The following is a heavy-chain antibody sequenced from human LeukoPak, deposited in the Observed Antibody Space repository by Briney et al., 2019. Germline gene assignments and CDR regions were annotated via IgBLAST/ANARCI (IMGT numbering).Heavy chain of an antibody. CDR1: GLSFSNFA. CDR2: IRGNGET. J-gene: IGHJ4*02. D-gene: IGHD3-16*01. CDR3: ANASWVSSTDAVR. V-gene: IGHV3-23*01. Sequence: PGGSLRLSCAASGLSFSNFAMSWVRPGPPRGLDWVSSIRGNGETFYPDSVTGRSTLYSDSSVNKVFLQLNNLRVEDTFIYYYANASWVSSTDAVRWGQRTLVTVSS.